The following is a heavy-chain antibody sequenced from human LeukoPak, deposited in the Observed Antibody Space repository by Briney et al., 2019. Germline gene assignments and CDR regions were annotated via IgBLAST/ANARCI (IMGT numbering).Heavy chain of an antibody. CDR1: GGTLISYA. D-gene: IGHD6-19*01. CDR2: IIPIFGTA. CDR3: ALGFGQWLDRTDY. J-gene: IGHJ4*02. Sequence: SVKVSCKDSGGTLISYAMSWVRQATGQGGEWMGGIIPIFGTANYAQKFQGRVTITTDESTITAYLELSSLRSEDTAVYYCALGFGQWLDRTDYWGQGTLVTVSS. V-gene: IGHV1-69*05.